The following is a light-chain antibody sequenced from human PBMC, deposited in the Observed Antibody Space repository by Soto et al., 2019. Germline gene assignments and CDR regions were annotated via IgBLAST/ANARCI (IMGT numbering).Light chain of an antibody. Sequence: QSVLTQPPSTSGTPGQSVTISCSGSSSNIGSSTVNWYQQLPGTAPKLLIYSSNQRPSGVPDRFSGSTSGTSASLAINGLQSEDEADFYCAAWDDNLNGPVFGGGTKLTVL. CDR1: SSNIGSST. CDR2: SSN. CDR3: AAWDDNLNGPV. J-gene: IGLJ3*02. V-gene: IGLV1-44*01.